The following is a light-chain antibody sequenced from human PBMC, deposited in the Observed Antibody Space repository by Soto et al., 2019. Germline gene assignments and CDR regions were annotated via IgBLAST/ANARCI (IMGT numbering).Light chain of an antibody. CDR3: CSYAGTYSYV. CDR2: DVS. CDR1: SRDVGAYNY. V-gene: IGLV2-11*01. Sequence: QSVLTQPRSVSGSPGQSVTISCTGTSRDVGAYNYVSWYQQHPGKAPKLMIYDVSKRPSGVPDRFSGSKSGTTASLTISGLQAEDEADYYCCSYAGTYSYVFGTGTQLTVL. J-gene: IGLJ1*01.